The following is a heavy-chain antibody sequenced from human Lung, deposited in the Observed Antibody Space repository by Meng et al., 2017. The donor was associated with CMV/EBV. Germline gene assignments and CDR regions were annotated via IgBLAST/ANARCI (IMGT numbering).Heavy chain of an antibody. V-gene: IGHV3-21*01. J-gene: IGHJ5*02. CDR1: GFTFSSYS. D-gene: IGHD3-10*01. CDR2: ISSSSSYI. CDR3: ARDDYGSGSYYNGAWFDP. Sequence: GGSLRLXCAASGFTFSSYSMNWVRQAPGKGLEWVSSISSSSSYIYYADSVKGRFTISRDNAKNSLYLQMNSLRAEDTAVYYCARDDYGSGSYYNGAWFDPWXQGTLVTVSS.